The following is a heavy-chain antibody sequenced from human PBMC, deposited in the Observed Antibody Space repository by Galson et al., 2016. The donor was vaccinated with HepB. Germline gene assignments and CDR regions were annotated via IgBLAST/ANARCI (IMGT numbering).Heavy chain of an antibody. D-gene: IGHD2-2*01. Sequence: SLRLSCAASRFTFSHNAMHWVRQAPGKGLEWVAVIWYDGSNKYYADSVKGRFTISRDNSKNTLYLQMNSLRTEDTAVYYCARDGLYCGSTSCYLDVWGQGTTVTVSS. J-gene: IGHJ6*02. CDR3: ARDGLYCGSTSCYLDV. CDR2: IWYDGSNK. V-gene: IGHV3-33*08. CDR1: RFTFSHNA.